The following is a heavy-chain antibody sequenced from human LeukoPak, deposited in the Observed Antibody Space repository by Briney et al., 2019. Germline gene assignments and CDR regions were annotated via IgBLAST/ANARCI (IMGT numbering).Heavy chain of an antibody. CDR2: ISGSGGST. CDR1: GFTFSSYA. CDR3: AKGEDYYDSSGYRN. J-gene: IGHJ4*02. Sequence: GGSQRLSCAASGFTFSSYAMSWVRQAPGKGLEWVSAISGSGGSTYYADSVKGRFTISRDNSKNTLYLQMNSLRAEDTAVYYCAKGEDYYDSSGYRNWGQGTLVTVSS. D-gene: IGHD3-22*01. V-gene: IGHV3-23*01.